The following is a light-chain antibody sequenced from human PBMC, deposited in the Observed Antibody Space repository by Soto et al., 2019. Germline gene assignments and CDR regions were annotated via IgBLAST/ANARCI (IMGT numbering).Light chain of an antibody. CDR1: SSDVGSYNL. J-gene: IGLJ1*01. Sequence: QSVLTQPASVSGSPGQSITISCTGTSSDVGSYNLVSWYQQHPGKAPKLVIYEGSKRPSGVSNRFSGSKSGNTASLTISGLQAEDEADYYCCSYAGSAYVFGIGTKVTVL. V-gene: IGLV2-23*01. CDR2: EGS. CDR3: CSYAGSAYV.